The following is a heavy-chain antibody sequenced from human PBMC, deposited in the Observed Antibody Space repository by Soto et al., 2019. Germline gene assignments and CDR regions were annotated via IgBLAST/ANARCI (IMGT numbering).Heavy chain of an antibody. CDR2: ISGSGGST. D-gene: IGHD3-10*01. Sequence: PVASLRRSCVASGFTFSIYAMSWVRQAPGKGLEWVLAISGSGGSTYYADSVKGRFTISRDNSKNTLYLQMNSLRAEDTAVYYCAKDSRPEYYYGSGSYYYRKPCPDYWGQGT. CDR3: AKDSRPEYYYGSGSYYYRKPCPDY. V-gene: IGHV3-23*01. CDR1: GFTFSIYA. J-gene: IGHJ4*02.